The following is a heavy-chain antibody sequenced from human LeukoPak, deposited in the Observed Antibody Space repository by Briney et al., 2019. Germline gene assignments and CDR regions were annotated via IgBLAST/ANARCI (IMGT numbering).Heavy chain of an antibody. V-gene: IGHV4-39*07. Sequence: SETVSLTCTVSGGSISSSSYYWGWIRQPPGKVLEWIGSIYYSGSTYYNPSLKSRVTISVDTSKNQFSLKLSSVTAADTAVYYCATGGVVITWEFDYWGQGTLVTVSS. CDR3: ATGGVVITWEFDY. J-gene: IGHJ4*02. CDR1: GGSISSSSYY. CDR2: IYYSGST. D-gene: IGHD3-22*01.